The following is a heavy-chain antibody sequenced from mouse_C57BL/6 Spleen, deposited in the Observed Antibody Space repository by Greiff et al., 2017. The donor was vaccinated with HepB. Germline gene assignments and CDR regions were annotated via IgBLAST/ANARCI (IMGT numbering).Heavy chain of an antibody. J-gene: IGHJ1*03. CDR3: TRWGDYYGSSPWYFDV. V-gene: IGHV1-15*01. CDR2: IDPETGGT. D-gene: IGHD1-1*01. Sequence: VQLQQSGAELVRPGASVTLSCKASGYTFTDYEMHWVKQTPVHGLEWIGAIDPETGGTAYNQKFKGKAILTADKSSSTAYMELRSLTSEDSAVYYCTRWGDYYGSSPWYFDVWGTGTTVTVSS. CDR1: GYTFTDYE.